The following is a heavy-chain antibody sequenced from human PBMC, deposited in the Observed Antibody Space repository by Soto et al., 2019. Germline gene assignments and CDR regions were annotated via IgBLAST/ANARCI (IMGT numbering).Heavy chain of an antibody. CDR1: GGSISSGGYS. CDR3: ARHDSRYFDWYWPMDF. V-gene: IGHV4-61*08. CDR2: IYYSGST. Sequence: PSETLSLTCAVSGGSISSGGYSWSWIRQPPGKGLEWIGYIYYSGSTNYNPSLKSRVTISVDTSKNQFSLKLSSVTAADTAVYYCARHDSRYFDWYWPMDFWGQGTTVTVSS. D-gene: IGHD3-9*01. J-gene: IGHJ6*02.